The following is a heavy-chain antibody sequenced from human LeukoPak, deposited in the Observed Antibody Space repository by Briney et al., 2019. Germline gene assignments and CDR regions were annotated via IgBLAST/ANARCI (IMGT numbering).Heavy chain of an antibody. D-gene: IGHD6-13*01. CDR1: GFTFSSYS. V-gene: IGHV3-21*01. CDR3: ARDVAAAGYY. Sequence: GGSLRLSCAASGFTFSSYSMNWVRQAPGKGLEWVSSISSSSSYIYYADSVKGRFTISRDNAKNSLYLQMNSLRAEDTAVYCCARDVAAAGYYWGQGTLVTVSS. CDR2: ISSSSSYI. J-gene: IGHJ4*02.